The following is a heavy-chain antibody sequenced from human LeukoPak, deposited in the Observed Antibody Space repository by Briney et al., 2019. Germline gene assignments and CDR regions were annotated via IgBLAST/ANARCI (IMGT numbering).Heavy chain of an antibody. D-gene: IGHD3-10*01. CDR3: ATIAYGSGTYGIDP. V-gene: IGHV3-7*02. J-gene: IGHJ5*02. CDR1: GFTFSSYW. CDR2: IKQDGSEK. Sequence: GGSLRLSCAASGFTFSSYWMSWVRQAPGKGLEWVANIKQDGSEKYYVDSVKGRFTISRDNAKNSLYLQMDSLRDEDTAVYYCATIAYGSGTYGIDPWGQGTLVTVSS.